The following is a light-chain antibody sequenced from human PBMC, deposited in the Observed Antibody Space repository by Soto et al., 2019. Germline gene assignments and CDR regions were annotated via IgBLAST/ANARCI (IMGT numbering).Light chain of an antibody. CDR3: QQYGSSPFT. CDR2: GTS. Sequence: EIVLTQSPGILSLSPGERATLSCRASQTISSNYLAWYQQKPGQAPRLLISGTSIRATGIPHRFSGSGSGTDFTLIISNLEPEDYAVFYCQQYGSSPFTFGPGTKVDFK. J-gene: IGKJ3*01. V-gene: IGKV3-20*01. CDR1: QTISSNY.